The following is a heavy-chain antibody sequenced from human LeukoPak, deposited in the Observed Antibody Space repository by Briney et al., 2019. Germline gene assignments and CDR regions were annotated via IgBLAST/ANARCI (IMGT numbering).Heavy chain of an antibody. CDR1: GFTFSSYA. CDR2: IYSGGST. CDR3: ARDGRYSSSSEYYFDY. J-gene: IGHJ4*02. V-gene: IGHV3-66*01. Sequence: GGSLRLSCAASGFTFSSYAMHWVRQAPGKGLEWVSVIYSGGSTYYADSVKGRFTISRDNSKNTLYLQMNSLRAEDTAVYYCARDGRYSSSSEYYFDYWGQGTLVTVSS. D-gene: IGHD6-6*01.